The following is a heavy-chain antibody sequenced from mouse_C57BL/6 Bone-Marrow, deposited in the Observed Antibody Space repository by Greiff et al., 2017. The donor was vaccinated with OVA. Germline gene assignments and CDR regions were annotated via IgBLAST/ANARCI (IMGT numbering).Heavy chain of an antibody. CDR3: ARHGDVYYASYFDY. D-gene: IGHD2-3*01. Sequence: VQLQQSGPELVKPGASVKISCKASGYAFSSSWMNWVKQRPGKGLEWIGRIYPGDGDTNYNGKFKGKATLTADKSCSTAYMQLSSLTSEDSAVYFCARHGDVYYASYFDYGGQGTTLTVSS. V-gene: IGHV1-82*01. CDR1: GYAFSSSW. CDR2: IYPGDGDT. J-gene: IGHJ2*01.